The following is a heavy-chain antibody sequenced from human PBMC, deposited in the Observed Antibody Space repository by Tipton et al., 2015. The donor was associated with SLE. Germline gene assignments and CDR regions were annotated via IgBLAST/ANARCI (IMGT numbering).Heavy chain of an antibody. V-gene: IGHV4-34*01. Sequence: TLSLTCAVYGESFSGYYWSWTRQPQGKGLEWIGEINHSGSTNYNPSHKSRVTISVDTSKNQFSLNLRFVTAADKDVYYCATVVAVPPRGDFFDYWGQGTLVTVSS. J-gene: IGHJ4*02. CDR1: GESFSGYY. CDR3: ATVVAVPPRGDFFDY. D-gene: IGHD2-2*01. CDR2: INHSGST.